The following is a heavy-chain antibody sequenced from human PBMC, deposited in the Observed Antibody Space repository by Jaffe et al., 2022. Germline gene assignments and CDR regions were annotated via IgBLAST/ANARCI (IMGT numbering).Heavy chain of an antibody. V-gene: IGHV4-38-2*01. CDR3: ARHSIAAAESWFDP. J-gene: IGHJ5*02. CDR2: IYHSGST. D-gene: IGHD6-13*01. CDR1: GYSISSGYY. Sequence: QVQLQESGPGLVKPSETLSLTCAVSGYSISSGYYWGWIRQPPGKGLEWIGSIYHSGSTYYNPSLKSRVTISVDTSKNQFSLKLSSVTAADTAVYYCARHSIAAAESWFDPWGQGTLVTVSS.